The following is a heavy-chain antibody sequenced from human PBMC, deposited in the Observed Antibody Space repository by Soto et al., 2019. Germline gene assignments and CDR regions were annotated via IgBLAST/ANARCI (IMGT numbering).Heavy chain of an antibody. D-gene: IGHD2-21*02. J-gene: IGHJ4*02. CDR2: IYYSGST. CDR3: ARGGVVVVTATLDY. Sequence: QVQLQESGPGLVKPSQTLSLTCTVSGGSISSGXXXXXXXXXXXXXXXEWIGYIYYSGSTYYNPSLKSRVTISVDTSKNQFSLKLSSVTAADTAVYYCARGGVVVVTATLDYWGQGTLVTVSS. CDR1: GGSISSGXXX. V-gene: IGHV4-31*03.